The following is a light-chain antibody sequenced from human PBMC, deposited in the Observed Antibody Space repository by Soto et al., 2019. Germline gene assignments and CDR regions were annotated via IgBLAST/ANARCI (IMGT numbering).Light chain of an antibody. Sequence: EIVLTQSPGTLSLSPGESATVSCRASQDVSGTYLIWLQQKPGQAPRLLIYGASSRATGIPDRFTGSGSVRDFTLSINRVEPEDLAVYYCQQHGLSPYTFGQGTRLEI. J-gene: IGKJ2*01. CDR3: QQHGLSPYT. CDR2: GAS. V-gene: IGKV3-20*01. CDR1: QDVSGTY.